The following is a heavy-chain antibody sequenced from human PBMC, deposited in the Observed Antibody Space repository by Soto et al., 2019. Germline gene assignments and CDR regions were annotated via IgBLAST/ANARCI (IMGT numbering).Heavy chain of an antibody. CDR2: IRSGGSSI. CDR1: GFTFSNYC. V-gene: IGHV3-74*01. Sequence: EVQLVESGGGLVQPGGSLRLTCAASGFTFSNYCMHWVRHAPGKGLVWVSRIRSGGSSISYADSVKGRFTTSRYNDTTTRYLQMKRLRSADKAASFCARGRFSGAGRDTEVDYWGQGTLVTVSS. CDR3: ARGRFSGAGRDTEVDY. J-gene: IGHJ4*02. D-gene: IGHD3-10*01.